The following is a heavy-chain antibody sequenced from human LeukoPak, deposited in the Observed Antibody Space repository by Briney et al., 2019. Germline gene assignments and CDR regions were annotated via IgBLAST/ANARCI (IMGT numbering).Heavy chain of an antibody. CDR1: GFTFSSYG. V-gene: IGHV3-30*18. Sequence: PGGSLRLSCAASGFTFSSYGMHWVRQAPGKGLEWVAVISYDGSNKYYADSVKGRFTISRGNSKNTLYLQMNSLRAEDTAVYYCAKDLRGQWLSTYYCYGMDVWGQGTTVTVSS. CDR2: ISYDGSNK. D-gene: IGHD6-19*01. J-gene: IGHJ6*02. CDR3: AKDLRGQWLSTYYCYGMDV.